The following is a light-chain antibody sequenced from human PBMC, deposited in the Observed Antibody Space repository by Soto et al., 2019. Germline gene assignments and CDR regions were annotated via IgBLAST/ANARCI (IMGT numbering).Light chain of an antibody. J-gene: IGKJ2*01. CDR1: QSVSSY. Sequence: EIVLTQSPATLSLSPGERAALSCRASQSVSSYLAWYQQKPGHAPRLLINDASKRAPGLPAMFTGGGSGTYFPLTISSLEPEVFAVYFCQQRSVWPSTFGEGTKLEI. V-gene: IGKV3-11*01. CDR2: DAS. CDR3: QQRSVWPST.